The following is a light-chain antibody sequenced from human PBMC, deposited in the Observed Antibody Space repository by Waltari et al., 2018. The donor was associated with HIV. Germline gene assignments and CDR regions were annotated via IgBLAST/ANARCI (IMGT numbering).Light chain of an antibody. CDR2: EVN. Sequence: QSALTQPPSASGSPGQSVTISCTGTSSDVGGYNYVSWYQQHPGKAPKLMIYEVNNRPSGFPDRFSGSKSGNTASLTVSVLQTEDEADYYCSSYAGSNNPYVFGTGTKVTVL. J-gene: IGLJ1*01. V-gene: IGLV2-8*01. CDR3: SSYAGSNNPYV. CDR1: SSDVGGYNY.